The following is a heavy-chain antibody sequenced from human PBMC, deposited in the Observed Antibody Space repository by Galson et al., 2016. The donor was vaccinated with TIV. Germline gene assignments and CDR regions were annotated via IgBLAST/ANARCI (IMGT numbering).Heavy chain of an antibody. CDR1: GFTFSSYW. D-gene: IGHD1-26*01. J-gene: IGHJ6*03. CDR2: INQDGTET. CDR3: ARVIRSRGYMDV. V-gene: IGHV3-7*03. Sequence: LRLSCAASGFTFSSYWTTWVRQAPGKGLEWVANINQDGTETYYVDSVKGRFTISGDNAKNALYLQMNSLRAEDTAVYYCARVIRSRGYMDVWGKGTTVTVSS.